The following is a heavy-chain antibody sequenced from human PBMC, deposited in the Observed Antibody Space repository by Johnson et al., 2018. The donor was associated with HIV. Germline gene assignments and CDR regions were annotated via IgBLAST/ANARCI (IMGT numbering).Heavy chain of an antibody. CDR3: ARGIQPDAFDI. D-gene: IGHD2-2*01. CDR2: ISYDGSNK. J-gene: IGHJ3*02. CDR1: GFTFSSYA. Sequence: VQLVESGGGVVQPGRSLRLSCAASGFTFSSYAMHWVRQAPGKGLEWVAVISYDGSNKYYADSVKGRFTISRDNSKNTLYLQMNSLRAEDTAVYYCARGIQPDAFDIWGQGTMVTVSS. V-gene: IGHV3-30-3*01.